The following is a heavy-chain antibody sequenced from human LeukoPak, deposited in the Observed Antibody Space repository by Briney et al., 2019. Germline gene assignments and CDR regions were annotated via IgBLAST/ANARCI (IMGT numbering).Heavy chain of an antibody. CDR1: GFTFSDYW. D-gene: IGHD3-22*01. CDR2: INRDGSVK. V-gene: IGHV3-7*03. J-gene: IGHJ4*02. CDR3: AKTSPYYYDSSGYEKPFDY. Sequence: GGSLRLSCAVSGFTFSDYWVTWVRHTPGKGLEFVANINRDGSVKNYVDSVKGRFTISRDNAKNSLYLQMNSLRAEDTAVYYCAKTSPYYYDSSGYEKPFDYWGQGTLVTVSS.